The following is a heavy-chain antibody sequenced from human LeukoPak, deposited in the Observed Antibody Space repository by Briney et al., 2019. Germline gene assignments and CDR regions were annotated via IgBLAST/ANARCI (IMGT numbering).Heavy chain of an antibody. CDR3: ARKGYCSSTSCLPHYYYGMDV. CDR2: ISAYSGDT. J-gene: IGHJ6*02. CDR1: GYTFTSYG. D-gene: IGHD2-2*01. V-gene: IGHV1-18*01. Sequence: ASVKVSCKASGYTFTSYGISWVRQAPGQGLEWMGWISAYSGDTNYAQKLQGRVTMTTDTSTSTAYMELRSLRSDDTAVYYCARKGYCSSTSCLPHYYYGMDVWGQGTTVTVSS.